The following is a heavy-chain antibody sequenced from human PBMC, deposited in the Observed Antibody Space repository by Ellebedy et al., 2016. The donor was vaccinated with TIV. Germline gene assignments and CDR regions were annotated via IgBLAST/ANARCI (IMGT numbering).Heavy chain of an antibody. V-gene: IGHV1-18*04. D-gene: IGHD2-8*01. CDR3: ARDLRGSLKGGY. CDR2: ISIYSGNT. Sequence: AASVKVSCKGFGYTFSDNYIHWVRQAPGQGLEWMGWISIYSGNTKYSQKFQGRVNMTTDTSTTTVYMELRSLRSDDTAVYYCARDLRGSLKGGYWGQGTLVTVSS. CDR1: GYTFSDNY. J-gene: IGHJ4*02.